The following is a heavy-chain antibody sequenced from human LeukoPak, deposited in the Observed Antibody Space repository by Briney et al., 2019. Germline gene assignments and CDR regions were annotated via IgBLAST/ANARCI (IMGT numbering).Heavy chain of an antibody. V-gene: IGHV3-7*01. CDR3: ARDEPTVTTGPPVGS. J-gene: IGHJ4*02. CDR1: GFRFSDYW. CDR2: IKEDGSEK. Sequence: GSLRLSCAASGFRFSDYWMGWVRQSPGKGLEGVANIKEDGSEKTYVDSVKGRFTISRDNAKNSLYLQMNSLRAEDTAIYYCARDEPTVTTGPPVGSWGQGNLVTVSS. D-gene: IGHD4-17*01.